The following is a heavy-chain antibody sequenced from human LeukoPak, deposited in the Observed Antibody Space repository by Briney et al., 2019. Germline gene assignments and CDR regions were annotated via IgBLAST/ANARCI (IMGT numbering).Heavy chain of an antibody. CDR2: ISSSSRYI. CDR1: GFTFSSYS. CDR3: ARDIWFGESENWFDP. Sequence: AGSLRLSCAASGFTFSSYSMNWVRHPPGKGLEWVSSISSSSRYIYYADSVKGRFTISRDNAKSSLYLQMNSLRSEDTAVYYCARDIWFGESENWFDPWGQGTLVTVSS. V-gene: IGHV3-21*01. D-gene: IGHD3-10*01. J-gene: IGHJ5*02.